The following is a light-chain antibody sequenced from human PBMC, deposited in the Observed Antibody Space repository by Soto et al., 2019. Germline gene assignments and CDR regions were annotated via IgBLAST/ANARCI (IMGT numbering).Light chain of an antibody. V-gene: IGKV3-15*01. CDR1: QSVRSN. J-gene: IGKJ1*01. CDR2: GAS. CDR3: QQYNNWPSWT. Sequence: EIVMTQSPATLSVSPGERATLSCRASQSVRSNLAWYQQKPGQAPRPLIYGASTRATGIPARFSGSGSGTEFTLTISSLQSEDFAVYYCQQYNNWPSWTFGQGTKVDIK.